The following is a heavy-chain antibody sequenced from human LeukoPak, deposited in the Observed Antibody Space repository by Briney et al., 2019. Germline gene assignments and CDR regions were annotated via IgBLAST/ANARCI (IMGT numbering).Heavy chain of an antibody. CDR3: ARLTVRGVINY. Sequence: PSVTLSLTCAVYGGSFSGYYWSWIRQPPGKGLEWIGEINHSGSTNYNPSLKSRVTISVDTSKNQFSLKLSSVTAADTAVYYCARLTVRGVINYWGQGTLVTVSS. V-gene: IGHV4-34*01. J-gene: IGHJ4*02. CDR2: INHSGST. CDR1: GGSFSGYY. D-gene: IGHD3-10*01.